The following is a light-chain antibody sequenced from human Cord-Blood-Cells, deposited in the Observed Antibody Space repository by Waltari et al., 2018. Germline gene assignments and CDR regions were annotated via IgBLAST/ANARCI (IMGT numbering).Light chain of an antibody. J-gene: IGKJ5*01. CDR3: QQYGSSPLIT. CDR2: GAS. Sequence: EIVLTQSPGTLSLSPGERATLSCRARQSGTSSNLAWYQQKPGQAPRHPFYGASSRATGIPDRFSGSGSGTDFTLTISRREPEEFAVDYWQQYGSSPLITFGQGTRLEIK. V-gene: IGKV3-20*01. CDR1: QSGTSSN.